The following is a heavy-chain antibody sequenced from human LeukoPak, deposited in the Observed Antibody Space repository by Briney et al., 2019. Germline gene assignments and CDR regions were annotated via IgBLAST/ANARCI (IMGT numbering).Heavy chain of an antibody. Sequence: KTSETLSLTCTISGGSISSSSYYWGWIRQPPGKGLEWIGTLYYSDTYYNPSLNSRVTISVDTSKNQFSLKLSSVTAADTAVYYCARDSRYSGSYIGAFDIWGQGTMVTVSS. CDR3: ARDSRYSGSYIGAFDI. CDR1: GGSISSSSYY. J-gene: IGHJ3*02. V-gene: IGHV4-39*02. CDR2: LYYSDT. D-gene: IGHD1-26*01.